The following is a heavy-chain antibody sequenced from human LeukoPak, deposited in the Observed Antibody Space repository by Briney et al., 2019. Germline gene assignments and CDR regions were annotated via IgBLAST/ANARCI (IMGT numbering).Heavy chain of an antibody. J-gene: IGHJ3*02. V-gene: IGHV1-46*01. CDR2: INPSGGST. CDR3: ARLSARYCSGGSCYSKFAPTDAFDI. Sequence: ASVKVSCKASGYTFTSYYMHWVRQAPGQGLEWMGIINPSGGSTSYAQKFQGRVTMTRDMSTSTVYMELSSLRSEDTAVYYCARLSARYCSGGSCYSKFAPTDAFDIWGQGTMVTVSS. CDR1: GYTFTSYY. D-gene: IGHD2-15*01.